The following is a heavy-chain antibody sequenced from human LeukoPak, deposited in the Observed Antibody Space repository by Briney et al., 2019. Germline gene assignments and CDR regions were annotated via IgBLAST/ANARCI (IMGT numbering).Heavy chain of an antibody. D-gene: IGHD7-27*01. CDR1: GGSISSSSYY. Sequence: PSETLSLTCTVSGGSISSSSYYWGWIRQPPGKGLEWIGSIYYSGSTYYNPSLKSRVTISVDTSKSQFSLKLSSVSAADTAVYYCARHSPWVYYFDYWGQGTLVTVSS. CDR2: IYYSGST. CDR3: ARHSPWVYYFDY. J-gene: IGHJ4*02. V-gene: IGHV4-39*01.